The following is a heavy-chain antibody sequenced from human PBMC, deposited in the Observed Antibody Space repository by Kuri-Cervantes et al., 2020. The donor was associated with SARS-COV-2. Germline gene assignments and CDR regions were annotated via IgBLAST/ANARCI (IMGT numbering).Heavy chain of an antibody. V-gene: IGHV4-4*07. CDR2: IYTSGST. J-gene: IGHJ3*02. CDR1: GGSISSYY. Sequence: GSLRLSCTVSGGSISSYYWSWIRQPAGKGLEWIGRIYTSGSTNYNPSLKSRVTMSVDTSKNQFSLKLSSVTAADTAVYYCAGHTIFGAHDAFDIWGQGTMVTVSS. D-gene: IGHD3-3*01. CDR3: AGHTIFGAHDAFDI.